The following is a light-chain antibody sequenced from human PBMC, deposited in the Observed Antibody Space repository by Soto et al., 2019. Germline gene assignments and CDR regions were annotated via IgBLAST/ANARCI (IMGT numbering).Light chain of an antibody. CDR1: QSVSSN. CDR3: QQYNNWPPRP. CDR2: GAS. Sequence: EIVMTQSPATLSVSPGERATRSCRASQSVSSNLAWYQQKPGQAPRLLIYGASTRATGIPARFSGSGSGTEFTLTISSLQSEDFAVYYCQQYNNWPPRPFGQGTKVEIK. J-gene: IGKJ1*01. V-gene: IGKV3-15*01.